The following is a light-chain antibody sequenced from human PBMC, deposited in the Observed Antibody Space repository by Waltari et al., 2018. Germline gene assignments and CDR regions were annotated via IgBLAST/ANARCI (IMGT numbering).Light chain of an antibody. Sequence: DIQMTQSPASLSASLGDRVTITCRASQNIGRYLNWYQQISGRDPKLLIYAASNLQRGVPSRFIGSGSGTDFTLTISGLQPEDFGTYYWQQGYSTWTFGQGTNVDSK. V-gene: IGKV1-39*01. J-gene: IGKJ1*01. CDR3: QQGYSTWT. CDR1: QNIGRY. CDR2: AAS.